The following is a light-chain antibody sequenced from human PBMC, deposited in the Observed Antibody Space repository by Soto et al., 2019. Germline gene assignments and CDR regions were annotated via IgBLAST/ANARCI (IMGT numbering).Light chain of an antibody. V-gene: IGKV3-11*01. CDR2: DAS. Sequence: EIVLTQSPATLSLSPGERATLSCRASQSVDNYLAWYQQKPGQAPRLLIYDASNRATGVPARLSGSGSGTDFTLTISSLEPDDCALSYCQQRSNWHLWSFGQGTKVESK. J-gene: IGKJ1*01. CDR1: QSVDNY. CDR3: QQRSNWHLWS.